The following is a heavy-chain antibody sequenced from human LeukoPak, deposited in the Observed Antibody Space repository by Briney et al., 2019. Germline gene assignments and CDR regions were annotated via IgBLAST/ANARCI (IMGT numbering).Heavy chain of an antibody. CDR2: IRYDGSNK. CDR3: AKRWFGEYMDPFPRYIDY. D-gene: IGHD3-10*01. CDR1: GFTFSSYG. V-gene: IGHV3-30*02. Sequence: GGSLRPSCAASGFTFSSYGMHWVRQAPGKGLEWVAFIRYDGSNKYYADSVKGRFTISRDNSKNTLYLQMNSLRAEDTAVYYCAKRWFGEYMDPFPRYIDYWGQGTLVTVSS. J-gene: IGHJ4*02.